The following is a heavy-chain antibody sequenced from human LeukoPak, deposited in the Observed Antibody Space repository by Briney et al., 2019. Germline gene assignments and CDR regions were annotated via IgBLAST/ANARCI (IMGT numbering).Heavy chain of an antibody. D-gene: IGHD2-15*01. CDR3: AKIVAGLDY. CDR1: GFIFSNYG. V-gene: IGHV3-23*01. Sequence: PGGSLRLSCVPSGFIFSNYGMSWVRQAPGKGLGWVSASGNRLSATYYVDSVKARFTISRDNSKTTLYLQMHSLRAEYTAVYYCAKIVAGLDYWGQGTLVTVSS. J-gene: IGHJ4*02. CDR2: SGNRLSAT.